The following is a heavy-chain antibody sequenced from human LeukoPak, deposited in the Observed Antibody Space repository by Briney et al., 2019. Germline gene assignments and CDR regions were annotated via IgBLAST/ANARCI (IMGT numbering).Heavy chain of an antibody. D-gene: IGHD6-19*01. CDR1: GGSISSNNYH. CDR3: ARAEHWLVDADGAFYI. V-gene: IGHV4-39*01. J-gene: IGHJ3*02. Sequence: SETLSLTCTVSGGSISSNNYHWGWIRQPPGKGLEWIASISYSGSTYSNPSLKTRVTVAADTSKSQFCLRLNSVTAADTAVYYCARAEHWLVDADGAFYIWGQGAMCTVSS. CDR2: ISYSGST.